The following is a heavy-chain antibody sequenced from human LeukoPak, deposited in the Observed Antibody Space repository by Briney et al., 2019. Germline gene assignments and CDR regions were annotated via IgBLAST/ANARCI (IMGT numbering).Heavy chain of an antibody. CDR2: INPSGGST. Sequence: ASVKVSCKASGHTFTSYYIHWVRQAPGQGLEWMGIINPSGGSTSYAQKFQGRVTMTRDMSTNTVYMELSSLRSEDTAVYYCASEYGDYLSYFDNWGQGTLVTVSS. CDR1: GHTFTSYY. V-gene: IGHV1-46*01. CDR3: ASEYGDYLSYFDN. D-gene: IGHD4-17*01. J-gene: IGHJ4*02.